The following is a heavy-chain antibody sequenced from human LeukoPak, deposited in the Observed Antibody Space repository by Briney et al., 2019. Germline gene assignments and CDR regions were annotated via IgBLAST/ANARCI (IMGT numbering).Heavy chain of an antibody. CDR3: ARTPYSSGYFYYIDY. J-gene: IGHJ4*02. CDR1: GYTFTSYH. CDR2: INPNVGST. Sequence: ASVKVSCKASGYTFTSYHIHWVRQAPGQGLEWMGIINPNVGSTVYAQKFQGRVTMTRDTSTSTVYMELSSLRSEDTAVYYCARTPYSSGYFYYIDYWGQGTLVTVSS. D-gene: IGHD3-22*01. V-gene: IGHV1-46*01.